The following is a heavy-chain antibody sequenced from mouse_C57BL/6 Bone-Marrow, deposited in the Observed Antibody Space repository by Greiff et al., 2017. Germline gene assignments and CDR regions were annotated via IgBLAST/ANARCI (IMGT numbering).Heavy chain of an antibody. CDR2: FHPYNDST. Sequence: QVQLQQSGAELVKPGASVKMSCKASGYTFTTYPIEWMKQNHGQSLEWIGNFHPYNDSTKYNEKFKGKATLTVEKSSSTVYLELSRLTSDDSAVYYCAIHYYDSSPWDFDVWGTGTSVTVSS. CDR1: GYTFTTYP. J-gene: IGHJ1*03. D-gene: IGHD1-1*01. V-gene: IGHV1-47*01. CDR3: AIHYYDSSPWDFDV.